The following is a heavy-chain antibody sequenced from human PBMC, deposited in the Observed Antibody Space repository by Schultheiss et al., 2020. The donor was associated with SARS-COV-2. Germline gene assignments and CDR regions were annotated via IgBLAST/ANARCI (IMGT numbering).Heavy chain of an antibody. CDR1: GGTFSSYA. Sequence: SVKVSCKASGGTFSSYAISWVRQAPGQGLEWMGGIIPIFGTSNYAQKFQGRVTITAEESTSTAYMELSSLRSEDTAVYYCAREGSSGWYGIDYWGQGTLVTVAS. J-gene: IGHJ4*02. V-gene: IGHV1-69*13. CDR3: AREGSSGWYGIDY. CDR2: IIPIFGTS. D-gene: IGHD6-19*01.